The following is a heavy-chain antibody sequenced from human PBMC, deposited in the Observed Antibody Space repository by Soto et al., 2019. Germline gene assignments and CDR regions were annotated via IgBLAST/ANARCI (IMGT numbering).Heavy chain of an antibody. CDR1: GYTFTSYY. V-gene: IGHV1-46*03. CDR3: TRSKITTAGTDAFDL. D-gene: IGHD6-13*01. CDR2: ISPSSGGT. Sequence: QVQLVQSGAEVKKPGASVRVSCKASGYTFTSYYIHWVRQAPGHGPEWMGMISPSSGGTDYAQKFQGRVTMTRDTSTSTGYMELSSLRSEDTAVYYCTRSKITTAGTDAFDLWGQGTLVTVSS. J-gene: IGHJ3*01.